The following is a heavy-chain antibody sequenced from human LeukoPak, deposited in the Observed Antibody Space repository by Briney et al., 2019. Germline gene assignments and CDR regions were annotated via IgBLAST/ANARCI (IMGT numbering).Heavy chain of an antibody. V-gene: IGHV1-69*01. D-gene: IGHD3-3*01. CDR3: AKGHDDFRPFDF. CDR1: GGIFANYA. CDR2: IIPIFGSG. J-gene: IGHJ4*02. Sequence: ASVKVSCKASGGIFANYAISWVRKAPGQGLEWMGGIIPIFGSGHSAQKFQGRLTITADESTRTTYMELSSLRSEDTAVYYCAKGHDDFRPFDFWGQGTLVIVSS.